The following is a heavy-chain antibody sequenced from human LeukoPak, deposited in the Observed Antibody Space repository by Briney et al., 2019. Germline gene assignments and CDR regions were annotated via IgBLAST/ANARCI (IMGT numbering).Heavy chain of an antibody. CDR2: IKQDGSEK. Sequence: GGSLRLSCTASEFTFSSYWMSWVRQAPGEGLEWVANIKQDGSEKDYVDSVKGRFTISRDNAKNSLYLQMNNLRAEDTAVYYCARHCGGDCYGMDVWGQGTTVTVSS. V-gene: IGHV3-7*01. D-gene: IGHD2-21*01. CDR1: EFTFSSYW. CDR3: ARHCGGDCYGMDV. J-gene: IGHJ6*02.